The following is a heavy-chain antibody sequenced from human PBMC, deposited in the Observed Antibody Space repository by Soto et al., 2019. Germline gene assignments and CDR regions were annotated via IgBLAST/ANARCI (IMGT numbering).Heavy chain of an antibody. CDR2: IYYTGST. CDR3: EKSLGHWLEKQNGFDA. V-gene: IGHV4-31*03. Sequence: QVQLQESGPGLVKPSQTLVLTCTVSRGSINRGGYFWNWIRQHPGKDLEWIGFIYYTGSTYYNPSLKSRISLSVDTSKNQFSLKMTSITAADSAIYYCEKSLGHWLEKQNGFDAWGQGIPVTVSS. J-gene: IGHJ5*02. CDR1: RGSINRGGYF. D-gene: IGHD3-22*01.